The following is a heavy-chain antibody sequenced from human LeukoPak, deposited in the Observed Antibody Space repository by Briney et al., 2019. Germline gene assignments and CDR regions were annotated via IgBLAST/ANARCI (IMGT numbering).Heavy chain of an antibody. CDR2: IWYDGSNK. V-gene: IGHV3-33*01. J-gene: IGHJ6*03. CDR3: ARALGGNSRDYYMDV. Sequence: GRSLRLSCAASGFTFSSYGMHWVRQPPGKRLEWVALIWYDGSNKFYATSVKGRFTISRDNSENTLYLQINSLRAEDTAVYYCARALGGNSRDYYMDVWGKGTTVTVSS. D-gene: IGHD4-23*01. CDR1: GFTFSSYG.